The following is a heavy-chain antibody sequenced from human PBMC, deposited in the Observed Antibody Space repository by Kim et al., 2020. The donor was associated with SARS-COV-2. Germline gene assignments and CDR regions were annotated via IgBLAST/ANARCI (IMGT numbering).Heavy chain of an antibody. D-gene: IGHD2-2*01. CDR3: ARVRRLPAGFYFLDY. J-gene: IGHJ4*02. V-gene: IGHV4-30-4*01. CDR2: IYYSGST. CDR1: GGSITSDDYY. Sequence: SETLSLTCTVSGGSITSDDYYWSWIRQPPGKGLEWIGHIYYSGSTYYNPSLENRLTMSVDTTKKQFSLKLSSVTAADTALYYCARVRRLPAGFYFLDYWGQGTLVTVSS.